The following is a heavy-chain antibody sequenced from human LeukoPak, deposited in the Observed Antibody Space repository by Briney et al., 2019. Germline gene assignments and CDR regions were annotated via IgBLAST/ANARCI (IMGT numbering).Heavy chain of an antibody. J-gene: IGHJ6*02. CDR1: GFTVSSNY. V-gene: IGHV3-66*01. CDR2: IYSGGST. D-gene: IGHD4-23*01. CDR3: ARSGDYGGNSYYYYGMDV. Sequence: GGSLRLSCAASGFTVSSNYMSWVRQAPGKGLEWVSVIYSGGSTYYADPVKGRFTISRDNSKNTLYLQMNSLRAEDTAVYYCARSGDYGGNSYYYYGMDVWGQGTTVTVSS.